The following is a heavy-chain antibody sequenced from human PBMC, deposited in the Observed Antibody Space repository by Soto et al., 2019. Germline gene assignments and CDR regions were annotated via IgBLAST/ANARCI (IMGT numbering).Heavy chain of an antibody. Sequence: QVQLQESGPGLVKPSETLSLTCTVSGGSISSYYWSWIRQPPGKGLEWIGYIYYSGSTNYNPSLKNRGTISVDTSKNQFSLKLSSVTAADTAGYYCARGRAVTMDYWGQGTLVTVSS. CDR2: IYYSGST. D-gene: IGHD4-17*01. J-gene: IGHJ4*02. CDR1: GGSISSYY. CDR3: ARGRAVTMDY. V-gene: IGHV4-59*01.